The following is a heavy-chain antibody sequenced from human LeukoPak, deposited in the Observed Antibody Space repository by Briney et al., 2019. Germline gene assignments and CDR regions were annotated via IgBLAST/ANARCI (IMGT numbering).Heavy chain of an antibody. V-gene: IGHV3-21*01. J-gene: IGHJ5*02. CDR1: GFTFSSYS. Sequence: PGGSLRLSCAASGFTFSSYSMNWVRQAPGKGLGWVSSISSSSSYIYYADSVKGRFTISRDNAKNSLYLQMNSLGAEDTAVYYCARDRKRRDTATVNWFDPWGQGTLVTVSS. D-gene: IGHD5-18*01. CDR3: ARDRKRRDTATVNWFDP. CDR2: ISSSSSYI.